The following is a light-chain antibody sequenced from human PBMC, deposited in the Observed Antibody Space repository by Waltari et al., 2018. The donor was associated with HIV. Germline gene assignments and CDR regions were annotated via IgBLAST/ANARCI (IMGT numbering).Light chain of an antibody. Sequence: QSVLTQPPSASGTPGQRVTISCSGSNSNIRSNTVNWYQQLPGTAPKLLISTNNQRPSGVPDRFSGSKSGTSASLAISRLQSEDEADYYCAAWDDSLNGVVFGGGTRLTVL. CDR2: TNN. J-gene: IGLJ3*02. CDR1: NSNIRSNT. CDR3: AAWDDSLNGVV. V-gene: IGLV1-44*01.